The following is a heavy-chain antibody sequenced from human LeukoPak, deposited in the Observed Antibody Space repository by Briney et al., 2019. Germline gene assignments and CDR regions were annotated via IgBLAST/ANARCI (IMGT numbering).Heavy chain of an antibody. CDR3: ARRVFYGSGSYLLDP. CDR2: IYYSGST. Sequence: SETLSLTCTVSGGSISSSSYYWGWIRQPPGKGLEWIGSIYYSGSTYYNPSLKSRVTISVDTSKNQLSLKLSSVTAADTAVYYCARRVFYGSGSYLLDPWGQGTLVTVSS. D-gene: IGHD3-10*01. J-gene: IGHJ5*02. CDR1: GGSISSSSYY. V-gene: IGHV4-39*01.